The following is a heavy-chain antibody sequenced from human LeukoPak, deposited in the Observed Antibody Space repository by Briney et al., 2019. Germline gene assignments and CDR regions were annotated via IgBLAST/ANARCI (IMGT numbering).Heavy chain of an antibody. CDR1: GFTFSKHW. J-gene: IGHJ4*02. D-gene: IGHD3-10*01. Sequence: GGSLRLSCAGSGFTFSKHWMSWVRQAPGKGLEWVAHIKQDGSETYYVDSVKGRFTISRDNAENSVSLQMNSLRAEDTAVYYCARAAIITMVRGVRGWFDYWGQGTLVTVSS. CDR2: IKQDGSET. V-gene: IGHV3-7*01. CDR3: ARAAIITMVRGVRGWFDY.